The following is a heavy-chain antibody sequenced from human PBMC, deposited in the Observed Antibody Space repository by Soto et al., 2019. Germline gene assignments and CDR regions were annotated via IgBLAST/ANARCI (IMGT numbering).Heavy chain of an antibody. Sequence: EVQLLESGGGLVQPGGSLRLSCTASGFTFNGYAMNWVRQAPGKGLEWVSAVTSGGTTTYYADSVKGRFTISRDTSRSTVYLQMNRLGVEDTAIYYCAKDHLGGAVADSFDYWGRGTLVTVSS. D-gene: IGHD6-19*01. V-gene: IGHV3-23*01. CDR3: AKDHLGGAVADSFDY. CDR2: VTSGGTTT. CDR1: GFTFNGYA. J-gene: IGHJ4*02.